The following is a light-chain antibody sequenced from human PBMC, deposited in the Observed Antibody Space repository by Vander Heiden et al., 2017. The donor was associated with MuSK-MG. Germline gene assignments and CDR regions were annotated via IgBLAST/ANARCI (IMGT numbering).Light chain of an antibody. CDR1: QSVYNY. CDR2: DAS. J-gene: IGKJ5*01. Sequence: SQSVYNYLAWYQQKPGQPPRLLIYDASRRATGIPPRFSGSGSGTDFILTISSLQPQDAAVYFCQQHSNCPPITFGQGTRLEI. V-gene: IGKV3-11*01. CDR3: QQHSNCPPIT.